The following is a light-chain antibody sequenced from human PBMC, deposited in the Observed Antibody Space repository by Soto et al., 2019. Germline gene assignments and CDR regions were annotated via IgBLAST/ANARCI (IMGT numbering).Light chain of an antibody. CDR1: SSNIGSNY. CDR2: KNN. J-gene: IGLJ2*01. Sequence: QSVQTQPPSASGTPGQRVTISCSGSSSNIGSNYVYWYQQLPGTAPKLLIYKNNQRPSGVPDRFSGSKSGTSGSLAISGLQSEDEADYYCAAWDDSLATPVFGGGTKLTVL. V-gene: IGLV1-47*01. CDR3: AAWDDSLATPV.